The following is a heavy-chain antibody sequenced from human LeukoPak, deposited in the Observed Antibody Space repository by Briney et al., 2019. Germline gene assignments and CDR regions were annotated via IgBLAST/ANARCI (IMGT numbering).Heavy chain of an antibody. CDR2: ITTSDGHT. J-gene: IGHJ4*02. CDR1: GFTFSSYT. D-gene: IGHD7-27*01. CDR3: AKDGGLWVSAHWGDS. Sequence: GGSLRLSCAASGFTFSSYTMSWVRQAPGKGLEWVSTITTSDGHTYYADSVKGRFTVSRDNSKNTLFLQMNSLRAEDTAVYYCAKDGGLWVSAHWGDSWGRGTLVTVSS. V-gene: IGHV3-23*01.